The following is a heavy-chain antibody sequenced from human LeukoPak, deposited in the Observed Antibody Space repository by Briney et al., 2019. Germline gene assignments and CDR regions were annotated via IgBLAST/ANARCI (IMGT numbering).Heavy chain of an antibody. Sequence: ASVKVSCKTSGYTFTSYHINWVRQATGQGLEWMGWMNPYSGGRGYAQNFQGRVSITSDASIGTAYMELSSLRSDDTAVYFCARTTSLTASGYDCWGHGTLVTVSS. J-gene: IGHJ5*01. CDR1: GYTFTSYH. V-gene: IGHV1-8*02. CDR3: ARTTSLTASGYDC. D-gene: IGHD4-17*01. CDR2: MNPYSGGR.